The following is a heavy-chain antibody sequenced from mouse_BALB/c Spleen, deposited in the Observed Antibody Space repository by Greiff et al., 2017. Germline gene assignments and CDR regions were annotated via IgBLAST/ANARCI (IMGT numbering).Heavy chain of an antibody. CDR2: IDPFNGGT. Sequence: VQLQQSGPELMKPGASVKISCKASGYSFTSYYMHWVKQSHGKSLEWIGYIDPFNGGTSYNQKFKGKATLTVDKSSSTAYMHLSSLTSEDSAVYYCARGGGYYFDYWGQGTTLTVSS. CDR1: GYSFTSYY. J-gene: IGHJ2*01. CDR3: ARGGGYYFDY. V-gene: IGHV1S135*01.